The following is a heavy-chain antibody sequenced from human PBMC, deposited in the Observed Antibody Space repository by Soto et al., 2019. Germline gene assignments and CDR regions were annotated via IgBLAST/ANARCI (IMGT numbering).Heavy chain of an antibody. Sequence: ASVKVSCKASGYTFTSYYMHWVRQAPGQGLERMGIINPSGGSTSYAQKFQGRVTMTRDTSTSTVYMELSSLRSEDTAVYYCARGGAHDFWSGYYMYYYYGMDVWGQGTSVTVSS. V-gene: IGHV1-46*01. CDR2: INPSGGST. D-gene: IGHD3-3*01. CDR1: GYTFTSYY. J-gene: IGHJ6*02. CDR3: ARGGAHDFWSGYYMYYYYGMDV.